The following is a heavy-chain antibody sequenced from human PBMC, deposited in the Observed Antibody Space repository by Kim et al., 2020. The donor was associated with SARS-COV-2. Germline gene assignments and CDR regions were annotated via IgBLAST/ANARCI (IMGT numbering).Heavy chain of an antibody. V-gene: IGHV3-11*05. Sequence: GGSLRLSCVVSGFTFSDYYMSWVRQAPGKGLEWVSYISTTRDYTDYADSVKGRFTVSRDNAKNSLYLQMNSLRVEDTAVYYCVKDPAYDSLSGYYDYWGQGILVTGSS. J-gene: IGHJ4*02. CDR1: GFTFSDYY. CDR3: VKDPAYDSLSGYYDY. D-gene: IGHD3-9*01. CDR2: ISTTRDYT.